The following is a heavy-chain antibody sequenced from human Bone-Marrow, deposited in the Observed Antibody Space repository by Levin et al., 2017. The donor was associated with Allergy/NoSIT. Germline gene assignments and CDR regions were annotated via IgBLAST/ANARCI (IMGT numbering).Heavy chain of an antibody. CDR3: VTPARSVAGLDY. CDR2: INSDGSST. V-gene: IGHV3-74*01. CDR1: GFTFSSYW. Sequence: GESLKISCAASGFTFSSYWMHWVRQAPGKGLVWVSRINSDGSSTSYADSVKGRFTISRDNAKNTLYLQMNSLRAEDTAVYYCVTPARSVAGLDYWGQGTLVTVSS. D-gene: IGHD6-19*01. J-gene: IGHJ4*02.